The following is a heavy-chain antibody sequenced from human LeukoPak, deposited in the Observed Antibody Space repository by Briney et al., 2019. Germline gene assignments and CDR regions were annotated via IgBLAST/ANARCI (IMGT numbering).Heavy chain of an antibody. CDR1: GFTFSSYS. J-gene: IGHJ4*02. D-gene: IGHD2-2*01. CDR3: ARGGAQYCSSTSCLDY. CDR2: ISSSSSYI. Sequence: GGSLRLSCAASGFTFSSYSMNWVRQAPGKGLEWVSSISSSSSYIYYAGSVKGRFTISRDNAKNSLYLQMNSLRAEDTAVYYCARGGAQYCSSTSCLDYWGQGTLLTVSS. V-gene: IGHV3-21*04.